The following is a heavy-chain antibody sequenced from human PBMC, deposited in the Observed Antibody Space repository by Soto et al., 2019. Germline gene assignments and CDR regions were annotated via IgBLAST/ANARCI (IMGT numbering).Heavy chain of an antibody. Sequence: LRLSCEASGFSIRDYWMHWVRQAPGEGLVWVSCINGDASSTTYADSVKGRFTISRDDAKNTVYLQMTSLRAEDTAVYFCARDRSYAMEVWGQGTRATVSS. CDR2: INGDASST. V-gene: IGHV3-74*01. CDR1: GFSIRDYW. CDR3: ARDRSYAMEV. J-gene: IGHJ6*02.